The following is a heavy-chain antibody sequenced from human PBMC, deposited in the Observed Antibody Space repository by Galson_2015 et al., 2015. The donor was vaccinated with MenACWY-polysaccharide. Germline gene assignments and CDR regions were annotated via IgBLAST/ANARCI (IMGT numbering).Heavy chain of an antibody. CDR3: ARVRYSTGKYQFDY. D-gene: IGHD2-2*01. V-gene: IGHV3-23*01. CDR1: GFTFSNYA. Sequence: SLRLSCAASGFTFSNYAMSWARQAPGKGLEWVSTIGGSGSNTHYADSVKGRFTISRDNSKNTLSLQMNSLRAKDTAVYYCARVRYSTGKYQFDYWGQGTLVAVSS. CDR2: IGGSGSNT. J-gene: IGHJ4*02.